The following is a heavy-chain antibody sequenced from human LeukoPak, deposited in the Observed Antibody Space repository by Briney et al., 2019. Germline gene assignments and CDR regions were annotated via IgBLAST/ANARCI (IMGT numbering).Heavy chain of an antibody. CDR3: VKGRDTSGWSPFDY. CDR1: GFTFSSYA. Sequence: PGGSLRLSCAASGFTFSSYAMSWVRQAPGKGLEWVSAISGSGGSTYYADSVKGRFAISRDNSKNMLFLQMNSLTAEDTAVYYCVKGRDTSGWSPFDYWGQGSLVTVSS. V-gene: IGHV3-23*01. CDR2: ISGSGGST. J-gene: IGHJ4*02. D-gene: IGHD6-19*01.